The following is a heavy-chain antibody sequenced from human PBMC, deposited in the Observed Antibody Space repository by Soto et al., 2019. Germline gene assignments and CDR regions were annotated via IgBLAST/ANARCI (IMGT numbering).Heavy chain of an antibody. J-gene: IGHJ4*02. D-gene: IGHD2-21*01. CDR2: ITAGNGNT. CDR1: GYTFTSYA. V-gene: IGHV1-3*05. CDR3: XXXXXXXXIDDY. Sequence: QVQLVQSGAEEKKPGASVKVSCKASGYTFTSYAMHXXRQXPXXXIEWMGWITAGNGNTKYSQKFQGRVTITRDTXXXXXXXXXXXXXXXXXXXXXXXXXXXXXXIDDYWGQGTLVTVSS.